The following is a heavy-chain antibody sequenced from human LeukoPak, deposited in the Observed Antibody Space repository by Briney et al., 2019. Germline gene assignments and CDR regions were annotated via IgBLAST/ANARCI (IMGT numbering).Heavy chain of an antibody. J-gene: IGHJ5*02. CDR1: GGMFSSYG. D-gene: IGHD3-9*01. Sequence: SVKVSCKASGGMFSSYGISWVRQAPGQGLEWMGGIIPIFGTANYAQKFQGRVTITADESTSTAYMELSSLRSEDAAVYYCAIDLGFLTIPGPTWGQGTLVTVSS. V-gene: IGHV1-69*13. CDR2: IIPIFGTA. CDR3: AIDLGFLTIPGPT.